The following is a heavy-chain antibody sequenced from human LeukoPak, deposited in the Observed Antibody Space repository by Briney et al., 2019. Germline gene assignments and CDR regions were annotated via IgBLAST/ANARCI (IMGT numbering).Heavy chain of an antibody. Sequence: PSESLSLTCTVFGASISTHYWSWIRQSPGKGLEWIGYISYRGSTDYNPSLRSRVTLSVDTSTNQISLRLMSVTAADTAVYYCTRDGGVAVTPLDFDFWGQGTLVTVS. D-gene: IGHD6-19*01. CDR1: GASISTHY. CDR3: TRDGGVAVTPLDFDF. J-gene: IGHJ4*02. V-gene: IGHV4-59*11. CDR2: ISYRGST.